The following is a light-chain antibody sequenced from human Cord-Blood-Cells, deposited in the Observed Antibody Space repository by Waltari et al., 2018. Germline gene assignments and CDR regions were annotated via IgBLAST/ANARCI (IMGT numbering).Light chain of an antibody. J-gene: IGKJ4*01. CDR2: GAS. V-gene: IGKV3-15*01. CDR3: QQYNNWPPLT. CDR1: QSVSSN. Sequence: EIVMTQSPATLSVSPGERATLSCRASQSVSSNLAWYQQKPGQAPRLLIYGASTRATCIPARFSGSGSGTEFTLTISGLQSEDFAVYYCQQYNNWPPLTFGGGTKVEIK.